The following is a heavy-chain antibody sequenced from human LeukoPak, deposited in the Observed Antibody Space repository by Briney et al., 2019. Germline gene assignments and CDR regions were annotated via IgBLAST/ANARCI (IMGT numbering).Heavy chain of an antibody. CDR1: GFTFSSYS. J-gene: IGHJ6*02. V-gene: IGHV3-48*02. Sequence: GGSLRLSCAASGFTFSSYSMNWVRQAQGTGLEWLSYINKCSGAIYYADSVKGRFTISRDNAKNSLYLQMNSLRDEDTAVYYCARDPGRLDRGNDYYYGMDVWGQGTTVTVSS. CDR3: ARDPGRLDRGNDYYYGMDV. CDR2: INKCSGAI. D-gene: IGHD1-1*01.